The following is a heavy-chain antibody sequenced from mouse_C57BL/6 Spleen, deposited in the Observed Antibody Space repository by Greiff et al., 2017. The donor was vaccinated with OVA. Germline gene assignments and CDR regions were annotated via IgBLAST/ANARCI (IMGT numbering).Heavy chain of an antibody. Sequence: EVKLVESGGGLVKPGGSLKLSCAASGFTFSSYAMSWVRQTPEKRLEWVATISDGGSYTYYPDNVKGRFTISRDNATNNLYLQMSHPKYDDTAMYYCARERDYGSRRGFAYWGQGTLVTVSA. J-gene: IGHJ3*01. D-gene: IGHD1-1*01. CDR3: ARERDYGSRRGFAY. V-gene: IGHV5-4*01. CDR1: GFTFSSYA. CDR2: ISDGGSYT.